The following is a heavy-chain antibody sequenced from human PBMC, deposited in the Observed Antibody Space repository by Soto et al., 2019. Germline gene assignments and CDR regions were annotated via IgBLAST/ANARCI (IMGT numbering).Heavy chain of an antibody. V-gene: IGHV3-23*01. CDR3: AKDRPESRGWYGWDAFDI. Sequence: EVQLLESGGGLEQPGGSLRLSCAASGFTFRSHAMGWVRQSPGRGLEWVSGVSADGASTFHADSVKGRFTISRDNSKNTLFLQMNSLRVEDTALYYCAKDRPESRGWYGWDAFDIWGQGTMVTVSS. D-gene: IGHD6-19*01. CDR2: VSADGAST. J-gene: IGHJ3*02. CDR1: GFTFRSHA.